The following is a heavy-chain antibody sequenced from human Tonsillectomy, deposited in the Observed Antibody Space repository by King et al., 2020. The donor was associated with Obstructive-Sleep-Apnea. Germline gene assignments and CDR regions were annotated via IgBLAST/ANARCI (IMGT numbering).Heavy chain of an antibody. CDR1: GFTFDDYA. Sequence: QLVQSGGGLVQPGRSLRLSCAASGFTFDDYAMHWVRQAPGKGLEWFSGISWNSGSIGYPDSVKGRFTISRDNAKNSLYLQMNSLRAEDTALYYCARIGVGATEVDYYYGMDVWGQGTTVTVSS. D-gene: IGHD1-26*01. CDR3: ARIGVGATEVDYYYGMDV. CDR2: ISWNSGSI. V-gene: IGHV3-9*01. J-gene: IGHJ6*02.